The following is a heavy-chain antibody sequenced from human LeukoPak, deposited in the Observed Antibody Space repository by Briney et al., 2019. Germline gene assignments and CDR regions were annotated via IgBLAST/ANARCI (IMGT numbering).Heavy chain of an antibody. V-gene: IGHV4-34*01. CDR1: GGSFSGYY. D-gene: IGHD5-18*01. Sequence: PSETLSLTCAVYGGSFSGYYWSWIRQPPGKGLEWIGEINHSGSTNYNPSLKSRVTISVGTSKNQFSLKLSSVTAADTAVYYCAREPYSYGPYYFDYWGQGTLVTVSS. J-gene: IGHJ4*02. CDR3: AREPYSYGPYYFDY. CDR2: INHSGST.